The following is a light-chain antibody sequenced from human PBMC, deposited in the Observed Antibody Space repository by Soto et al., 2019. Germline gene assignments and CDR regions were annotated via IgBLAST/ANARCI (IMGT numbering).Light chain of an antibody. CDR1: SSNIGAGSD. CDR2: GNS. J-gene: IGLJ1*01. V-gene: IGLV1-40*01. Sequence: QSVLTQPPSVSGAPGQRVTISCTGSSSNIGAGSDVHWYQQLPGTATKLLIYGNSTRPSGVPDRFSGSKSGTSASLAITGLQAEDESDYYCQSYDSSLSGYVFGTGTKLTVL. CDR3: QSYDSSLSGYV.